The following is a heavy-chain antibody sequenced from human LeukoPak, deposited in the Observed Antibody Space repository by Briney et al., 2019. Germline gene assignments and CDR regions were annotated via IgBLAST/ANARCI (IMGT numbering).Heavy chain of an antibody. D-gene: IGHD1-1*01. CDR1: GFTFTSYW. V-gene: IGHV3-74*01. CDR2: IHSDGTST. CDR3: AKGTVGH. J-gene: IGHJ4*02. Sequence: QPGGSLRLSCAASGFTFTSYWMHWVRQVPGKGLVWVSRIHSDGTSTNYADSVKGRFTISRDNSKNTLYLQMNSLRAEDTAVYYCAKGTVGHWGQGTLVTVSS.